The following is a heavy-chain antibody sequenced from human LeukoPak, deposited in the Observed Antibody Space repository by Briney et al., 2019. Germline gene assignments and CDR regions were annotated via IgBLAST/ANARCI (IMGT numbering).Heavy chain of an antibody. Sequence: GASVKGSCKASGGTFSSYTISWVRQAPGQGLEWMGRIIPILGIANYAQKVQGRVTITADKSTSTAYMELSSLRSEDTAVYYCARDRGGIGDAFDIWGQGTMVTVSS. CDR2: IIPILGIA. CDR1: GGTFSSYT. J-gene: IGHJ3*02. CDR3: ARDRGGIGDAFDI. V-gene: IGHV1-69*04. D-gene: IGHD3-16*01.